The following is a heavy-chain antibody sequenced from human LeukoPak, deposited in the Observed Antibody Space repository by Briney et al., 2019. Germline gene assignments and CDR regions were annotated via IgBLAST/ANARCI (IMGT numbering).Heavy chain of an antibody. J-gene: IGHJ4*02. D-gene: IGHD4-17*01. CDR1: GFIFSAYA. CDR2: IGTGGET. Sequence: GGSLRLSCAASGFIFSAYAMSWVRQAPGQGLEWISVIGTGGETHYADSVRGRFTISRSNFKNTLYLQMNSLRAEDTAVYYCAKRVTVTTKYFDSWGQGTLVTVSS. V-gene: IGHV3-23*01. CDR3: AKRVTVTTKYFDS.